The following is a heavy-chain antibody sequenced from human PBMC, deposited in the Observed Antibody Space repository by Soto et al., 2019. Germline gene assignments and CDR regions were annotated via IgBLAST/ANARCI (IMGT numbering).Heavy chain of an antibody. D-gene: IGHD3-9*01. V-gene: IGHV1-8*01. CDR2: LNPNSGNT. J-gene: IGHJ6*04. CDR3: AMGLTGLEV. CDR1: GYTFTSYD. Sequence: QVQLVQSGAEVTQPGASVKVSCKASGYTFTSYDINCVRQYTRQVLERMGWLNPNSGNTGYAQKFQGRVTITRNTYLSTAYMELSSLIYEDTAVYYCAMGLTGLEVWCKGTTVTVSS.